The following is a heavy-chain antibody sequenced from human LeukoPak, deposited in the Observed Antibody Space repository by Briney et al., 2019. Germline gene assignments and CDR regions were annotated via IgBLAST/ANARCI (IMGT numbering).Heavy chain of an antibody. V-gene: IGHV3-23*01. D-gene: IGHD2-8*01. CDR3: AKGGAQQAVFYFDY. CDR2: ISGSGGST. CDR1: GFTFSSYA. Sequence: GGSLRLSCAASGFTFSSYAMGWVRQAPGKGLEWVSAISGSGGSTYYADSVKGRFTISRDNSRNTVFLQMSSLRPDDTAVYYCAKGGAQQAVFYFDYWGQGTLVTVSS. J-gene: IGHJ4*02.